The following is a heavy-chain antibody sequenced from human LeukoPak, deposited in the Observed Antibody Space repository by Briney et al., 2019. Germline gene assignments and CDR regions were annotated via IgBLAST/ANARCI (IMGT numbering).Heavy chain of an antibody. CDR2: MNPNSGNT. CDR3: ARGFGTTVTTGPHAFDI. D-gene: IGHD4-17*01. CDR1: GYTFTSYD. J-gene: IGHJ3*02. Sequence: ASVKVSCKASGYTFTSYDINWVRQATGQGLEWMGWMNPNSGNTGYAQKFQGRVTMTRNTSISTAYMELSSLRSEDTAVYYCARGFGTTVTTGPHAFDIWGQGTMVTVSS. V-gene: IGHV1-8*01.